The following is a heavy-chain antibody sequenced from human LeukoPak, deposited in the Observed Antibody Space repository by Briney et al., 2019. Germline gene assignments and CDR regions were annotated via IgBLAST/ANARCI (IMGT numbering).Heavy chain of an antibody. Sequence: ASVKVSCKASGYTFTVYFMHWVRQAPGHGLEWMGIINPISGATDYAQKFQGRVTMTRDTSTSTVYMELSSLRSEDTAMYYCARLPYRDGVAQDYWGQGTLVTVSP. D-gene: IGHD3-16*02. CDR1: GYTFTVYF. CDR2: INPISGAT. J-gene: IGHJ4*02. CDR3: ARLPYRDGVAQDY. V-gene: IGHV1-46*01.